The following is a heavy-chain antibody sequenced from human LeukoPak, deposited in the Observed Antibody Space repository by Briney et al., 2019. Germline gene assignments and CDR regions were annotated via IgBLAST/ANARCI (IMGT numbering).Heavy chain of an antibody. J-gene: IGHJ4*02. V-gene: IGHV1-24*01. CDR2: FDPEDGET. D-gene: IGHD3-10*01. Sequence: ASVKVSCKVSGYTLTELSMHWVRQAPGEGLEWMGGFDPEDGETIYAQKFQGRVTMTEDTSTDTAYMELSSLRSEDTAVYYCATDAGMVRGVILPEVFDYWGQGTLVTVSS. CDR1: GYTLTELS. CDR3: ATDAGMVRGVILPEVFDY.